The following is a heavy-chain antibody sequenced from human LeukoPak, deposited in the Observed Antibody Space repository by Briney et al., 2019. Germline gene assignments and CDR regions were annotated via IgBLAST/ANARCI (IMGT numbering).Heavy chain of an antibody. CDR3: ARENYDYVWGSYRYYFDY. CDR1: GFTFSSYS. D-gene: IGHD3-16*02. V-gene: IGHV3-21*01. CDR2: ISSSSSYI. J-gene: IGHJ4*02. Sequence: GGSLRLSCAASGFTFSSYSMNWVRQAPEKGLEWVSSISSSSSYIYYADSVKGRFTISRDNAKNSLYLQMNSLRAEDTAVYYCARENYDYVWGSYRYYFDYWGQGTLVTVSS.